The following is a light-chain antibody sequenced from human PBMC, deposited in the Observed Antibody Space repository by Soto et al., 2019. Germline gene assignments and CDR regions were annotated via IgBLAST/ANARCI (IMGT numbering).Light chain of an antibody. CDR3: QHLTAYPIT. CDR2: KAS. J-gene: IGKJ5*01. CDR1: QSISSW. V-gene: IGKV1-5*03. Sequence: DIQLTQSPSTLSASVGDRVTITCRASQSISSWLAWYQQKPGKAPKLLIYKASSLQSGVPSSFSGSGSGTEFTLTISDLQPEDFATYYCQHLTAYPITFGQGTRLEIK.